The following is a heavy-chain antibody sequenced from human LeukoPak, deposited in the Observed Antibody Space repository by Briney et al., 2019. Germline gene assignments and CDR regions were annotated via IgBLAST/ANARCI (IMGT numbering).Heavy chain of an antibody. CDR2: ISWNSGSI. J-gene: IGHJ4*02. V-gene: IGHV3-9*01. Sequence: GRSLRHSCAASGFTFDHYAMHWVRQPPGKGLEWVSGISWNSGSIDYADSVKGRFTISRDNAKNSLYLQMNSLRPEDTALYYCAKDRRQSSSWGFDYWGQGTLVTVSS. D-gene: IGHD6-13*01. CDR3: AKDRRQSSSWGFDY. CDR1: GFTFDHYA.